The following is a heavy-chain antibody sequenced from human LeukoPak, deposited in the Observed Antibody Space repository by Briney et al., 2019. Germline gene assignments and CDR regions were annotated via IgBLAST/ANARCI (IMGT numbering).Heavy chain of an antibody. V-gene: IGHV4-34*01. CDR3: ARHGDYVGVDS. J-gene: IGHJ5*01. CDR2: INHSGST. CDR1: GGSFSGYY. Sequence: PSETLSLTCAVYGGSFSGYYWSWIRQPPGKGLEWIGEINHSGSTNYNPSLKSRVTISVDTPKNQFSLKLSSVTAADTAVYYCARHGDYVGVDSWGQGTLVTVSS. D-gene: IGHD4-17*01.